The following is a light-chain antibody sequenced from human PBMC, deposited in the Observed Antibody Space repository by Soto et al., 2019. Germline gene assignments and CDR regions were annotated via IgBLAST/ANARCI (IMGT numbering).Light chain of an antibody. CDR1: QHISTW. V-gene: IGKV1-12*01. CDR2: AAS. Sequence: DIQMTQSPSSVSASIGDRVTITCRASQHISTWLVWYQQKAGKAPQLLIYAASSLQSGVPSRFSGSGSETDFTLTISSLQPDDSATYYCQQANTFPFTFGQGTKVDIK. J-gene: IGKJ2*01. CDR3: QQANTFPFT.